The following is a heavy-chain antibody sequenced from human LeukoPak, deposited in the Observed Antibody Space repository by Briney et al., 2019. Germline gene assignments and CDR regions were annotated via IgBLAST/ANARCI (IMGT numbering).Heavy chain of an antibody. J-gene: IGHJ6*03. CDR2: IRYDGSNK. V-gene: IGHV3-30*02. CDR3: AKGVDEYSSSWGYYYYMDV. CDR1: GFTFSSYG. D-gene: IGHD6-6*01. Sequence: GGSLRLSCAASGFTFSSYGMHWVRQAPGKGLEGVAFIRYDGSNKYYADSVKGRFTISRDNSKNTLYLQMNSLRAEDTAVYYCAKGVDEYSSSWGYYYYMDVWGKGTTVTVSS.